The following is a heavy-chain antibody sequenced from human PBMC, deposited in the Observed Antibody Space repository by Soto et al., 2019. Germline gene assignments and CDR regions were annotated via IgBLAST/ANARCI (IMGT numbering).Heavy chain of an antibody. CDR1: GGPFYNFI. CDR2: IVSMLGTP. Sequence: SVKVSCKASGGPFYNFIINWVRQTPGRGLEWLGGIVSMLGTPTYAEKFKGRFRMSATVSTSKMFLEVQSLRSEDTAIYYCARNGTYSSSLSQYSGMDVLGQVNTVTVAS. V-gene: IGHV1-69*13. J-gene: IGHJ6*02. D-gene: IGHD1-26*01. CDR3: ARNGTYSSSLSQYSGMDV.